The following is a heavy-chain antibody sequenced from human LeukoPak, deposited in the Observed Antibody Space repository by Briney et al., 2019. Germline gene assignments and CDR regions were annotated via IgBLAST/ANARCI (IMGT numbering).Heavy chain of an antibody. CDR2: MNPSGGHT. CDR3: TRRSVAGTFDY. J-gene: IGHJ4*02. V-gene: IGHV1-8*01. Sequence: ASVKVSCKASGYTFTIYDIHWVRQATGPGPTWMGWMNPSGGHTNYAQSLQGRVTMTRNTATSTAYMDLSSLRSEDTAVYYCTRRSVAGTFDYWGQGSLVTVSS. D-gene: IGHD6-19*01. CDR1: GYTFTIYD.